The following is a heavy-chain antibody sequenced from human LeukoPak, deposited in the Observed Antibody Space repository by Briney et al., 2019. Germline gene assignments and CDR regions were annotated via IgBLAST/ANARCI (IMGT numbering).Heavy chain of an antibody. CDR3: AREGSGSGWYDYFFY. D-gene: IGHD6-19*01. J-gene: IGHJ4*02. CDR2: ISAYNGNT. CDR1: GYTFTSYG. V-gene: IGHV1-18*01. Sequence: GASVKVSCKASGYTFTSYGISWVRQAPGQGLEWMGWISAYNGNTNYAQKLQGRVTMTTDTSTSTAYMELRSLRSDDTAVYYCAREGSGSGWYDYFFYWGQGTLVTVSS.